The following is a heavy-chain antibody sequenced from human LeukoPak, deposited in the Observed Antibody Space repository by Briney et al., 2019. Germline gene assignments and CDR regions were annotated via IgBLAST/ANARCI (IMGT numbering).Heavy chain of an antibody. D-gene: IGHD2-2*01. CDR1: GFIFSNYA. CDR3: AKDFYEPTVVVPAAFGY. J-gene: IGHJ4*02. V-gene: IGHV3-23*01. CDR2: ISGSGGST. Sequence: GASLRLSCAASGFIFSNYAMSWVRQAPGKGLEWVSAISGSGGSTYYADSVKGRFTISRDNSKNTLYLQMNSLRAEDTAVYYCAKDFYEPTVVVPAAFGYWGQGTLVTVSS.